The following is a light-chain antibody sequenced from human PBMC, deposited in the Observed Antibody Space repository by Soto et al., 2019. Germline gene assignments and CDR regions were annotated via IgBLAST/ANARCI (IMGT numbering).Light chain of an antibody. Sequence: QSALTQPASVSGSPGQSITISCTGTSSDVGDYNYVSWYQQHPGKAPKLMIFEVSNRPSGVSNRFSGSKSGNTASLTISGLQAEDEADYYCCSYTSRATLYVFGSGTKVTVL. J-gene: IGLJ1*01. V-gene: IGLV2-14*01. CDR3: CSYTSRATLYV. CDR2: EVS. CDR1: SSDVGDYNY.